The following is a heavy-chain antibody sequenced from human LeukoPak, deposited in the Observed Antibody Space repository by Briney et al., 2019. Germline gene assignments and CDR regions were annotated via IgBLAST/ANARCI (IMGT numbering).Heavy chain of an antibody. D-gene: IGHD5-12*01. J-gene: IGHJ4*02. CDR1: GFTFSSYS. CDR3: AKVATMLGFDY. Sequence: GGSLRLSCAASGFTFSSYSMSWVRQAPGKGLEWVSSISSSSSYIYYADSVKGRFTISRDNAKNSLYLQMNSLRAEDTAVYYCAKVATMLGFDYWGQGTLVTVSS. V-gene: IGHV3-21*01. CDR2: ISSSSSYI.